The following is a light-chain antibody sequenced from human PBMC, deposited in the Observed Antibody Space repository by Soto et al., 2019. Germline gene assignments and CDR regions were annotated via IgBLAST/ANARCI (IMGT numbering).Light chain of an antibody. V-gene: IGLV2-14*01. CDR1: SSDIGSYNY. J-gene: IGLJ1*01. CDR2: DVS. Sequence: QSVLTQPASVSGSPGQSIAISCIGTSSDIGSYNYVSWYQQHPGKAHKLMIYDVSNRPSGVSDRFSGSKSGNTASLTISGLQAEDEADYYCKSFTTSSTYVFGTGTKVTV. CDR3: KSFTTSSTYV.